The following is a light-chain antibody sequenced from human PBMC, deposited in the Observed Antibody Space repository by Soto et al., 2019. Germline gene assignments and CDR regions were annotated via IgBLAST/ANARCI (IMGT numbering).Light chain of an antibody. Sequence: EIVLTQSPGTLSLSPGERASLSCRASQSVGSSYLAWYQQKPGQAPRLLIYATSGRATGIPDRFSGSGSGTDFTLTISRLEPEDFAVYYCQQYATSPRGLTFGGGTKVEIK. V-gene: IGKV3-20*01. CDR2: ATS. CDR1: QSVGSSY. CDR3: QQYATSPRGLT. J-gene: IGKJ4*01.